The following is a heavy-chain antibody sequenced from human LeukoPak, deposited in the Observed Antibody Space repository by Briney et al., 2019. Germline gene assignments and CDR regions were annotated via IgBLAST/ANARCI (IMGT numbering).Heavy chain of an antibody. CDR3: AKGLHYYDSSGYYYSEYFQH. CDR1: GFTFDDYA. V-gene: IGHV3-9*03. J-gene: IGHJ1*01. Sequence: GGSLRLSCAASGFTFDDYAMHWVRQAPGKGLEWVSGISWNSGSIGYADSVNGRFTISRDNAKNSLYLQMNSLSAEDMALYYCAKGLHYYDSSGYYYSEYFQHWGQGTLVTVSS. D-gene: IGHD3-22*01. CDR2: ISWNSGSI.